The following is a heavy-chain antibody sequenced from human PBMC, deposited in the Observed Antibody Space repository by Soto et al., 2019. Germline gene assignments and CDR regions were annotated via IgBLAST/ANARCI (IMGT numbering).Heavy chain of an antibody. V-gene: IGHV3-15*07. Sequence: GGSLRLSCAASGFTFSNAWMNWVRQAPGKGLEWVGRIKSKTDGGTTDYAAPVKGKLTISRDDSKNTLYLQMNSLKTEDTAMYYCTTEGVDSGWYFSPFGLIPTGLDYWGQGTLVTVSS. CDR2: IKSKTDGGTT. J-gene: IGHJ4*02. CDR1: GFTFSNAW. CDR3: TTEGVDSGWYFSPFGLIPTGLDY. D-gene: IGHD6-19*01.